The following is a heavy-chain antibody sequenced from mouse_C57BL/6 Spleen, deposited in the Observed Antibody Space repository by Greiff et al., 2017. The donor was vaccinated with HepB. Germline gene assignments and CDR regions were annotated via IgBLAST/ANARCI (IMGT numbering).Heavy chain of an antibody. Sequence: DVQLQESGAELVRPGASVKLSCTASGFNIKDDYMHWVKQRPEQGLEWIGWIDPENGDTEYASKFQGKATITADTSSNTAYLQLSSLTSEDTAVYYCTRGVRRFYWYFDVWGTGTTVTVSS. J-gene: IGHJ1*03. D-gene: IGHD2-14*01. CDR2: IDPENGDT. V-gene: IGHV14-4*01. CDR3: TRGVRRFYWYFDV. CDR1: GFNIKDDY.